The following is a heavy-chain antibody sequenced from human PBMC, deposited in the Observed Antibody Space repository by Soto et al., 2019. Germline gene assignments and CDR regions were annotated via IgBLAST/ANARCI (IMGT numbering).Heavy chain of an antibody. J-gene: IGHJ5*02. CDR1: GYTFTSYG. D-gene: IGHD3-22*01. CDR3: ARGVSVGGYYIWFDP. V-gene: IGHV1-18*01. CDR2: ISAYNGNT. Sequence: ASVKVSCKASGYTFTSYGISWVRQAPGQGLEWMGWISAYNGNTNYAQKLQGRVTMTTDKSTSTAYMELRSLRSDGTAVDYGARGVSVGGYYIWFDPWGHGTLVTVSS.